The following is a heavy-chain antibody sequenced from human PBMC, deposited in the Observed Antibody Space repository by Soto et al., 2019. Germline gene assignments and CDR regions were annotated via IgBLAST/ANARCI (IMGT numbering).Heavy chain of an antibody. J-gene: IGHJ4*02. CDR1: GFTFSSYG. CDR3: ARDSFLDYGGYFDY. CDR2: IWYDGSDK. D-gene: IGHD4-17*01. V-gene: IGHV3-33*01. Sequence: QVQLVESGGGVVQPGRSLRLSCGASGFTFSSYGMHWVRQAPGKGLEWVAVIWYDGSDKYYADSVKGRFTISRDNSKNTLYLQMNSLRAEDTAVYYCARDSFLDYGGYFDYWGQGTLVTVSS.